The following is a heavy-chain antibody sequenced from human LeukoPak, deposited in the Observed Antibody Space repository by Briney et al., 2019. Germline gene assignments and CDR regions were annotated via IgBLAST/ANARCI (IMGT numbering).Heavy chain of an antibody. Sequence: GGSLRLSCAASGFTFSSYEMHWVRHAPGKGLVWVSRINGDGSSTSYADSVKGRFTISRDNAKNTLYLQMNSLRAEDSAVYYCASAYYHYYFDYWGQGTLVTVSS. CDR3: ASAYYHYYFDY. V-gene: IGHV3-74*01. CDR1: GFTFSSYE. J-gene: IGHJ4*02. CDR2: INGDGSST. D-gene: IGHD3-16*01.